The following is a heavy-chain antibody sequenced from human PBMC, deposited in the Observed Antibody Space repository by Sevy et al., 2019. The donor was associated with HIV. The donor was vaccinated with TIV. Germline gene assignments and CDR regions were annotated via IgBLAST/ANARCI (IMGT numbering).Heavy chain of an antibody. CDR2: MSPSSGNT. D-gene: IGHD3-10*01. J-gene: IGHJ6*02. CDR3: AGSGGFFDHGMDV. CDR1: GYTFISFD. V-gene: IGHV1-8*01. Sequence: ASVKVSCKASGYTFISFDINWVRQAPGQGLEWMGWMSPSSGNTAYAQKFQGRVTMTRGTSISTAYMDLGSLTSEDTAVYFCAGSGGFFDHGMDVWGQGATVTVSS.